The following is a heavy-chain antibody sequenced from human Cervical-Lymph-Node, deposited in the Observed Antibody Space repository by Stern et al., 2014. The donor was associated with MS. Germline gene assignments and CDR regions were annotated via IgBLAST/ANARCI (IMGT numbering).Heavy chain of an antibody. D-gene: IGHD4-17*01. J-gene: IGHJ1*01. CDR1: GGTFSSYA. CDR3: AREAPDYGDYDGYFQH. V-gene: IGHV1-69*01. CDR2: IIPIFGTA. Sequence: VQLVESGAEVKKPGSSVKVSCKASGGTFSSYAISWVRQAPGQGLEWLGGIIPIFGTANYAQKFKVRVTITADESTSTVYMELSSLRSEDTAVYYCAREAPDYGDYDGYFQHWGQGTLVTVSS.